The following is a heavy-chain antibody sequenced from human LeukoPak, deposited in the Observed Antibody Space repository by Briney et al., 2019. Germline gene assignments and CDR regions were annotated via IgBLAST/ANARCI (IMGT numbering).Heavy chain of an antibody. CDR1: GFTFSTYG. J-gene: IGHJ4*02. CDR3: AKDMVRGYYFDC. CDR2: ISGSSDAT. D-gene: IGHD3-10*01. V-gene: IGHV3-23*01. Sequence: GGSLRLSCAASGFTFSTYGMSWVRQAPGKGLEWVSAISGSSDATFYADSVKVRFTVSRDNSKNTLYLQMNSLRAEDTAVYFCAKDMVRGYYFDCWGQGTLITVSS.